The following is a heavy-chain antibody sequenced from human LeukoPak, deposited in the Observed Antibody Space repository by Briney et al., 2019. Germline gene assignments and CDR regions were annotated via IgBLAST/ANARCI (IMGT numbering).Heavy chain of an antibody. D-gene: IGHD1-26*01. V-gene: IGHV4-4*02. Sequence: SGTLSLTCAVSGASISRPYWWSWVRQSPGKGLEWIGEISHSGSTHYNPSLKSRVTISVDTSKKQFSLKLSSVTAADTAFYYCARYIVSYPHDAFDIWGQGTMVTVSS. CDR2: ISHSGST. CDR1: GASISRPYW. CDR3: ARYIVSYPHDAFDI. J-gene: IGHJ3*02.